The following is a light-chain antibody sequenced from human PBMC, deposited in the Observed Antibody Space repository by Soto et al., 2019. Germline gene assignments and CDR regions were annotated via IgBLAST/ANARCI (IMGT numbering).Light chain of an antibody. CDR2: GAS. V-gene: IGKV1-9*01. CDR1: QGISSY. CDR3: QQLNAYPLT. Sequence: DIQLPQSPSFLSASVGDRVTITCRASQGISSYLAWFHQKPGRAPNLLIYGASTLQSGVPSRFSGSGSGTDFTLTISNLQPEDFATYYCQQLNAYPLTFGQGTRLEIK. J-gene: IGKJ5*01.